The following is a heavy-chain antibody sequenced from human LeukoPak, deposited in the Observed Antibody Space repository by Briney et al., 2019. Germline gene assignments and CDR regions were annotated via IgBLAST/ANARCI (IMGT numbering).Heavy chain of an antibody. J-gene: IGHJ4*02. D-gene: IGHD5-18*01. V-gene: IGHV3-21*01. CDR3: ARGKYSYGVFDY. CDR1: GFTFSSYT. CDR2: ISSSSSYI. Sequence: GGSLRLSCAVAGFTFSSYTMNWVRQSPGKGLEWVSSISSSSSYIYFADSVRGRFTISRDNAKNSLYLQMDSLRAEDTAVYFCARGKYSYGVFDYWGQGTLVTVSS.